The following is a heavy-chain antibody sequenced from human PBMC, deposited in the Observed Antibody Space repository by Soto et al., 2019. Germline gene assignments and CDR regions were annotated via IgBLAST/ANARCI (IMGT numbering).Heavy chain of an antibody. V-gene: IGHV1-69*13. CDR3: AREGQVGATSFDYYYGMDV. J-gene: IGHJ6*02. D-gene: IGHD1-26*01. Sequence: SVKVSCKASGGTFSSYAISWVLQAPGQGLEWMGGIIPIFGTATYAQKFQGRVTITADESTSTAYMELSSLRSEDTAVYYCAREGQVGATSFDYYYGMDVWGQGTTVTVSS. CDR2: IIPIFGTA. CDR1: GGTFSSYA.